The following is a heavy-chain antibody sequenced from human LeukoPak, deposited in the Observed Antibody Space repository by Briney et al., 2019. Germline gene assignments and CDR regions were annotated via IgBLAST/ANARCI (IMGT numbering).Heavy chain of an antibody. D-gene: IGHD6-13*01. Sequence: GGSLRLSCAASGFTFSGSAMHWVRQASGKGLEWVGRIRSKANSYATAYAASVKGRFTISRDDSKNTAYLQMNSLKTEDTAVYYCTSSYSSSRAGDSPDLLYWGQGTLVTVSS. J-gene: IGHJ4*02. CDR1: GFTFSGSA. CDR3: TSSYSSSRAGDSPDLLY. CDR2: IRSKANSYAT. V-gene: IGHV3-73*01.